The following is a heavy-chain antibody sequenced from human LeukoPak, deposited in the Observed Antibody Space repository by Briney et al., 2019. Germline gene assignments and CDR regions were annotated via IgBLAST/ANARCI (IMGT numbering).Heavy chain of an antibody. Sequence: SETLSLTCTVSGGSISSGDYYWSWIRQPPGKGLEWIGYIYYSGSTYYNPSLKSRVTISVDTSKNQFSLKLSSVTAADTAVYYCARAPTIFGVGYYYYMDVWGKGTTVTVSS. J-gene: IGHJ6*03. D-gene: IGHD3-3*01. V-gene: IGHV4-30-4*08. CDR3: ARAPTIFGVGYYYYMDV. CDR1: GGSISSGDYY. CDR2: IYYSGST.